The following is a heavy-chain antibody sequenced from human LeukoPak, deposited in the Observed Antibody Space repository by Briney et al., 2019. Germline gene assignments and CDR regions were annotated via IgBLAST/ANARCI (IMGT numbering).Heavy chain of an antibody. Sequence: PGGSLRLSCAASGFTFSSCAMGWVRQAPGKGLEWVSAISGSGGSTYYADSVKGRFTISRDNSKNTLYLQMNSLRAEDTAVYYCAKDVDIVVVPAAIYWGQGTLVTVSS. CDR3: AKDVDIVVVPAAIY. D-gene: IGHD2-2*03. V-gene: IGHV3-23*01. CDR2: ISGSGGST. CDR1: GFTFSSCA. J-gene: IGHJ4*02.